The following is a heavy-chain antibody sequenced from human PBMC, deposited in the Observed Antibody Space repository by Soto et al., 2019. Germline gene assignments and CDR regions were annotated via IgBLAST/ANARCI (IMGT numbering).Heavy chain of an antibody. V-gene: IGHV4-59*01. Sequence: NPSETLSLTCTVSGCSISSYYWSWIRQPPGKGLEWIGYIYYSGSTNYNPSLKSRVTISVDTSKNQFSLKLSSVTAADTAVYYCARDERRYDILTGYYPNFDYWGQGTLVTVSS. D-gene: IGHD3-9*01. J-gene: IGHJ4*02. CDR3: ARDERRYDILTGYYPNFDY. CDR1: GCSISSYY. CDR2: IYYSGST.